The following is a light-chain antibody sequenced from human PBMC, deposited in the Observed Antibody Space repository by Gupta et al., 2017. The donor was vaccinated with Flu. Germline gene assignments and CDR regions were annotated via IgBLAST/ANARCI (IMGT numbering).Light chain of an antibody. V-gene: IGLV3-21*03. CDR2: DDS. CDR3: QVWDGSGDQRVWG. Sequence: SYVLTQPPTVAVAPGKPARITCGGNNVGSKTVHWYQQKPGQAPGLVAYDDSFRPSGIPGRCSVSHYGNTATLSISMGEAGEEVDDYCQVWDGSGDQRVWGFGGGPKVNVL. CDR1: NVGSKT. J-gene: IGLJ3*02.